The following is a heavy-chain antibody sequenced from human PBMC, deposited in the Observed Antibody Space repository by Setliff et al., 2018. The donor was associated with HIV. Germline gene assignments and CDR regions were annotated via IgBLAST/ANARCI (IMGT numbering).Heavy chain of an antibody. CDR3: AKTPSSGWYSLYLDY. V-gene: IGHV3-33*06. CDR2: IWYDGSNN. J-gene: IGHJ4*02. CDR1: GFTFSSYG. D-gene: IGHD6-19*01. Sequence: LGGSLRLSCAASGFTFSSYGMHWVRQAPGKGLEWVAVIWYDGSNNYYADSVKGRFTISRDNSKNTLYLQMNSLRAEDTAVYYCAKTPSSGWYSLYLDYWGQGTLV.